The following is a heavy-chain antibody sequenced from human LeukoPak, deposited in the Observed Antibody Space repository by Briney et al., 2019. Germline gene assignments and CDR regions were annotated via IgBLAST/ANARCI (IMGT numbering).Heavy chain of an antibody. J-gene: IGHJ4*02. CDR2: IYTSGST. CDR1: GSISGYY. Sequence: SETLSLTCTVLGSISGYYWSWIRQPPGKELEWIGYIYTSGSTNYNPSLKSRVTISVDTSKNQFSLKLSSVTAADTAVYYCARVVYDILTGYYFDYWGQGTLVTVSS. V-gene: IGHV4-4*09. D-gene: IGHD3-9*01. CDR3: ARVVYDILTGYYFDY.